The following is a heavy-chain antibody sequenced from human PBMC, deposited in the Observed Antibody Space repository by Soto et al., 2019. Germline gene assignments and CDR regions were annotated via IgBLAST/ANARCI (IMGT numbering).Heavy chain of an antibody. J-gene: IGHJ3*02. CDR1: GFTFSSYA. CDR2: ISGSGGST. CDR3: AKTAWIAAAGTKAAFDI. Sequence: LRLSCAASGFTFSSYAMSWVRQAPGKGLEWVSGISGSGGSTGYADSVKGRFTISRDNAKNSLYLQMNSLRAEDTALYYCAKTAWIAAAGTKAAFDIRGQGTMVTVSS. V-gene: IGHV3-9*01. D-gene: IGHD6-13*01.